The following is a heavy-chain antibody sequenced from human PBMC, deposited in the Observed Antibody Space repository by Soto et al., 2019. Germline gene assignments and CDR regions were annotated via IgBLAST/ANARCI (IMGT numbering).Heavy chain of an antibody. Sequence: QVLLVQSGAEVKKPGASVKLSCKASGYTFNDYALHWVRQAPGQRLEWMGRINGDNGHTIYSQEFQDRVTITGDTSATTVYMELSSLRSEDTAVYYCAREEAYGSGSYGFDYWGQVTLVTVSS. CDR3: AREEAYGSGSYGFDY. CDR1: GYTFNDYA. J-gene: IGHJ4*02. D-gene: IGHD3-10*01. V-gene: IGHV1-3*01. CDR2: INGDNGHT.